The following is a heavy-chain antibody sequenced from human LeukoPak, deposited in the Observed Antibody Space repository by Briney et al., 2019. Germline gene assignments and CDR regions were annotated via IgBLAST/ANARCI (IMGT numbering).Heavy chain of an antibody. CDR1: GFTFSSYA. J-gene: IGHJ1*01. V-gene: IGHV3-23*01. Sequence: PGGSLRLSCAASGFTFSSYAMSWVRQAPGKGLEWVSAISGSGGSTYYADSVKGRFTISRDNSKNTLYLQVNSLRAEDTAVYYCAKDHSSSWIKYFQHWGQGTLVTVSS. D-gene: IGHD6-13*01. CDR3: AKDHSSSWIKYFQH. CDR2: ISGSGGST.